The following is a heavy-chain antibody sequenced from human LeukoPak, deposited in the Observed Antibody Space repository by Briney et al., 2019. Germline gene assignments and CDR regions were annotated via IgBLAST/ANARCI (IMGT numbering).Heavy chain of an antibody. CDR2: IIPIFGTA. D-gene: IGHD3-22*01. CDR3: ARGEGYYYDSSGYYHRREFDY. V-gene: IGHV1-69*05. CDR1: GGTFSSYA. Sequence: SVKVSCKASGGTFSSYAISSVRQAPGQGLEWMGRIIPIFGTANYAQKFQGRVTITTDESTSTAYMELSSLRSEDTAVYYCARGEGYYYDSSGYYHRREFDYWGQGTLVTVSS. J-gene: IGHJ4*02.